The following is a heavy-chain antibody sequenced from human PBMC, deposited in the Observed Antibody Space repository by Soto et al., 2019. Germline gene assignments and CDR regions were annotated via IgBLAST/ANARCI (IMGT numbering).Heavy chain of an antibody. CDR1: GYTFTRSG. V-gene: IGHV1-18*03. Sequence: ASVKVSCKASGYTFTRSGISWVRQAPGQGLEWMGWISTYNGDTNYAQTFQGRVTMTTDTSTSTVHMEVRSLRAEDMAVYYCARRIPFGYGMDVWGQGTTVTVSS. J-gene: IGHJ6*02. CDR2: ISTYNGDT. CDR3: ARRIPFGYGMDV. D-gene: IGHD2-21*01.